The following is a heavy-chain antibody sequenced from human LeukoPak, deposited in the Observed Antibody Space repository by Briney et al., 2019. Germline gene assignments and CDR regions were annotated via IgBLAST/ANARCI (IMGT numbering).Heavy chain of an antibody. J-gene: IGHJ6*03. CDR3: ARGIFRRAAAGTRHYYYMDV. CDR2: ISSSSSYI. V-gene: IGHV3-21*04. D-gene: IGHD6-13*01. Sequence: PGGSLRLSCAASGFTFSSYSMNWVRQAPGKGLEWVSSISSSSSYIYYADSVKGRFTISRDNAKNSLYLQMNSLRAEDTAVYYCARGIFRRAAAGTRHYYYMDVWGKGTTVTVSS. CDR1: GFTFSSYS.